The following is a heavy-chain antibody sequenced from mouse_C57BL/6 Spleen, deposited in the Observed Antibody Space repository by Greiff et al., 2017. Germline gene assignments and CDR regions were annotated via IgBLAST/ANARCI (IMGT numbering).Heavy chain of an antibody. CDR1: GFSLTSYG. CDR2: IWSGGST. D-gene: IGHD1-1*01. CDR3: ARGATVVARYWYFDV. Sequence: QVQLKESGPGLVQPSQSLSITCTVSGFSLTSYGVHWVRQSPGKGLEWLGVIWSGGSTDYNAAIISRLSTSKDNSKSQVFFKRNRLQADDTAIYYCARGATVVARYWYFDVWGTGTTVTVSS. J-gene: IGHJ1*03. V-gene: IGHV2-2*01.